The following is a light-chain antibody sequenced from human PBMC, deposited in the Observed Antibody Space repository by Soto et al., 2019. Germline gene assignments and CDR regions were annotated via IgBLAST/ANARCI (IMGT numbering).Light chain of an antibody. J-gene: IGKJ1*01. CDR1: QSVSSN. V-gene: IGKV3-15*01. CDR2: GAS. Sequence: EIVMTQSPATLSVSPGERATLSCRASQSVSSNLAWYQQKPGQAPRLLIYGASTRATGIPARFSGSGSGTELTLTISSLQSEDSADYYCQQYDNWPWTFGQGTKVEIK. CDR3: QQYDNWPWT.